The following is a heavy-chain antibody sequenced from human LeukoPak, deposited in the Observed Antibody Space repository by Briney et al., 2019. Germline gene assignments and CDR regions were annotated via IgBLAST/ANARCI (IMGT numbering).Heavy chain of an antibody. CDR1: GFTFSSYW. D-gene: IGHD3-22*01. Sequence: GGSLRLSCAASGFTFSSYWMSWVRQAPGKGLEWVANIRQDGSEKYYVDSMKGRFTISRDNAKNSLYLQMNSLRAEDTAVYYCARDRHYYDSSGYYHQPDYYYGMDVWGQGTTVTVSS. CDR2: IRQDGSEK. V-gene: IGHV3-7*03. J-gene: IGHJ6*02. CDR3: ARDRHYYDSSGYYHQPDYYYGMDV.